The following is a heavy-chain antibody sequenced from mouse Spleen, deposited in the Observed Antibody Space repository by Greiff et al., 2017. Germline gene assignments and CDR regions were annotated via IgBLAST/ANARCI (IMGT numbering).Heavy chain of an antibody. V-gene: IGHV5-17*01. CDR2: ISSGSSTI. D-gene: IGHD1-3*01. CDR3: AIYDYYAMDY. CDR1: GFTFSDYG. Sequence: EVQLVESGGGLVKPGGSLKLSCAASGFTFSDYGMHWVRQAPEKGLEWVAYISSGSSTIYYADTVKGRFTISRDNAKNTLFLQMTSLRSEDTAMYYCAIYDYYAMDYWGQGTSVTVSS. J-gene: IGHJ4*01.